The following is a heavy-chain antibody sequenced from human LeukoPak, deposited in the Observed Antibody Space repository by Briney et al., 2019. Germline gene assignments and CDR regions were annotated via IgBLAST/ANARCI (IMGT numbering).Heavy chain of an antibody. CDR2: ISSSGSTI. J-gene: IGHJ3*02. V-gene: IGHV3-48*03. Sequence: PGGSLRLSCAASGFTFSSYEMNWVRQAPGKGLEWVSYISSSGSTIYYADSVKGRFTISRDNVKNSLYLQMNSLRAEDTALYYCARDQVEAATTEGDAFDIWGQGTMVTVSS. CDR3: ARDQVEAATTEGDAFDI. CDR1: GFTFSSYE. D-gene: IGHD2-15*01.